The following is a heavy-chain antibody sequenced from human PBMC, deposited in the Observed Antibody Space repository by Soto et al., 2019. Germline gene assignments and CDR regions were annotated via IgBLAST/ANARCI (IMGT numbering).Heavy chain of an antibody. D-gene: IGHD3-10*01. CDR1: GFTFRSYG. CDR3: AKTASGEWFGLSDDFDI. Sequence: QVQLVESGGGVVQPGRSLKLSCAASGFTFRSYGMNWVRQAPGKGLEWVAIIYYDGSNKYYADSVKGRFTISRDNSKNTLHLQMNSLSPEDTAVYYCAKTASGEWFGLSDDFDIWGQGTMVTVSS. J-gene: IGHJ3*02. V-gene: IGHV3-30*18. CDR2: IYYDGSNK.